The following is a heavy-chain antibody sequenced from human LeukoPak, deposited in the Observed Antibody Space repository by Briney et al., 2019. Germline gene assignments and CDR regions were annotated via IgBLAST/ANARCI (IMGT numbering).Heavy chain of an antibody. Sequence: GGSLRLSCAASGFTFDDYGMSWVRQAPGKGLEWVSGINWNGGSTGYADSVKGRFTLSRDKAKNSLYLQMNSLRPEDTAVYYCARERTPKYYYGSGSFDRYFDYWGQGTLVTVSS. D-gene: IGHD3-10*01. V-gene: IGHV3-20*04. CDR2: INWNGGST. J-gene: IGHJ4*02. CDR3: ARERTPKYYYGSGSFDRYFDY. CDR1: GFTFDDYG.